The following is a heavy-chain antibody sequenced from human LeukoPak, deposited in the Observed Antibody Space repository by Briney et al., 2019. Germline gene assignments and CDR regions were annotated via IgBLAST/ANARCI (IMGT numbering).Heavy chain of an antibody. V-gene: IGHV1-8*01. D-gene: IGHD2-15*01. Sequence: ASVKVSCKASGYTFTSYDINWVRQATGQGLEWMGWMNPNSGNTGYAQKFQGRVTMTRNTSISTAYTELSSLRSEDTAVYYCAREVVAATNWFDPWGQGTLVTVSS. CDR3: AREVVAATNWFDP. CDR1: GYTFTSYD. J-gene: IGHJ5*02. CDR2: MNPNSGNT.